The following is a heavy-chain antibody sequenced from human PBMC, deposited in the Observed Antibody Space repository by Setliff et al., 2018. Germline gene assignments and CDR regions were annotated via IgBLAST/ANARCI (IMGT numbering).Heavy chain of an antibody. V-gene: IGHV3-23*01. J-gene: IGHJ6*02. CDR1: GFIFGSYA. CDR2: ISGHGDTT. CDR3: AKFISYYYYGMDG. Sequence: QTGGSLRLSCEGSGFIFGSYAMGWVRQAPGKGLEWLSSISGHGDTTYNADSVNGRFTISRDNSKNTLYLQMNSLSGDDTAVYYCAKFISYYYYGMDGWGQGTTVTV.